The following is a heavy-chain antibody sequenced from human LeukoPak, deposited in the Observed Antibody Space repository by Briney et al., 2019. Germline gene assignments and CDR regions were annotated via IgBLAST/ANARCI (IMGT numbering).Heavy chain of an antibody. CDR1: GGSISSYY. Sequence: SETLSLTCTVSGGSISSYYWSWIRQPPGKGLEWIGRIYTSGSTNYNPSLKSRVTMSVDTSKNQFSLKLSSVTAADTAVYYCARDLRSYYDSSGYYPAFDYWGQGTLVTVSS. D-gene: IGHD3-22*01. J-gene: IGHJ4*02. CDR3: ARDLRSYYDSSGYYPAFDY. V-gene: IGHV4-4*07. CDR2: IYTSGST.